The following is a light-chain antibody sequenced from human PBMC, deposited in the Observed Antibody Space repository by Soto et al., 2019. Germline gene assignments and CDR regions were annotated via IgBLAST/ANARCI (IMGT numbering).Light chain of an antibody. Sequence: LSPWERATLSFRASQSVNNYLAWYQQKPGQVPRLLIYDASNRATGIPARFSGSGSGTDFTLTISGLEPEDFAVYYCQQYGSSLTWTVGPVTQVEIK. J-gene: IGKJ1*01. V-gene: IGKV3-20*01. CDR3: QQYGSSLTWT. CDR1: QSVNNY. CDR2: DAS.